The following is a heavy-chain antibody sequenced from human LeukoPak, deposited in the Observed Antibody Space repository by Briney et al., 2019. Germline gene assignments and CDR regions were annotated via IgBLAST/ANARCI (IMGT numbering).Heavy chain of an antibody. Sequence: GGSLRLSCAASGFTFSSYAMSWVRQAPGKGLEWVSAISGSGGSTYYADSVKGRFTISRDNSKNTLYLQLNSLRDEDTAVYYCAKDHLRYYYDSSGFHYWPQGTLVTVSS. D-gene: IGHD3-22*01. V-gene: IGHV3-23*01. CDR3: AKDHLRYYYDSSGFHY. J-gene: IGHJ4*02. CDR1: GFTFSSYA. CDR2: ISGSGGST.